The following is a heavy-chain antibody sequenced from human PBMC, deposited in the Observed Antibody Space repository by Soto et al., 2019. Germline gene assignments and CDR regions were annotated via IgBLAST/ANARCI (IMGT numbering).Heavy chain of an antibody. D-gene: IGHD3-10*01. Sequence: SETLSLTCSVSGGSIDNYYWSWIRQPPGKGLEWIGFTHYSGSTNYSPSLKSRVTMSVDTSKNQFSLELNSVTTADTAVYYCAGPSNPTQLWSFDYWGQGTLVTVSS. V-gene: IGHV4-59*03. J-gene: IGHJ4*02. CDR2: THYSGST. CDR1: GGSIDNYY. CDR3: AGPSNPTQLWSFDY.